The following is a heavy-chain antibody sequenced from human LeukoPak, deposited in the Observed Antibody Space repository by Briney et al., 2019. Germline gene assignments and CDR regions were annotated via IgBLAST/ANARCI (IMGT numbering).Heavy chain of an antibody. CDR2: ISYDGSNK. D-gene: IGHD4-17*01. CDR3: AKDASDYGDYYYGVDV. CDR1: GFTFSSYG. Sequence: GRSLRLSCAASGFTFSSYGMHWVRQAPGKGLEWVAVISYDGSNKYYADSVKGRFTISRDNSKNTLYLQMNSLRAEDTAVYYCAKDASDYGDYYYGVDVWGQGTTVTVSS. V-gene: IGHV3-30*18. J-gene: IGHJ6*02.